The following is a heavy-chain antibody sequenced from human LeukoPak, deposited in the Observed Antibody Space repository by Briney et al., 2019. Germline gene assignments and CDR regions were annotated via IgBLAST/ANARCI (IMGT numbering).Heavy chain of an antibody. J-gene: IGHJ3*02. CDR3: AKDITMIVVGRDAFDI. V-gene: IGHV3-30*02. D-gene: IGHD3-22*01. Sequence: GGSLRLSCAASGYTFSHSGLHWVRQAPGKELEWVAIIWHDGSKKYHADSVKGRFTISRDDSKSTLYLQMNSLRAEDTAVYYCAKDITMIVVGRDAFDIWGQGTMVTVSS. CDR1: GYTFSHSG. CDR2: IWHDGSKK.